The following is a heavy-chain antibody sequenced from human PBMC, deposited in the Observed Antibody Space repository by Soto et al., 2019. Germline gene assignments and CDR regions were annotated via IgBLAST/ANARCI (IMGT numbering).Heavy chain of an antibody. CDR3: ARVSGVYDSSGYYQDYYYYGMAV. D-gene: IGHD3-22*01. J-gene: IGHJ6*02. CDR2: IYYSGST. CDR1: GGSISSGGYY. Sequence: SETLSLTCTVSGGSISSGGYYWSWIRQHPGKGLEWIGYIYYSGSTYYNPSLKSRVTISVDTSKNQFSLKLSSVTAADTAVYYCARVSGVYDSSGYYQDYYYYGMAVWGQGTKVPVSS. V-gene: IGHV4-31*03.